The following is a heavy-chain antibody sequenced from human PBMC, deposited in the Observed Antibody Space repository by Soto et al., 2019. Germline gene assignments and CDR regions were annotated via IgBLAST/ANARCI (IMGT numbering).Heavy chain of an antibody. J-gene: IGHJ3*02. CDR1: GCSCRGYD. CDR3: ASERVSRGGAFDS. CDR2: INHSGST. D-gene: IGHD3-10*01. V-gene: IGHV4-34*01. Sequence: TLSLTCAVYGCSCRGYDWIWLRQPPGKGLEWIGEINHSGSTYYNPSLKIRVTISVDMSKNQASLKLSSVTAADTAGYYCASERVSRGGAFDSWVQGTLFPF.